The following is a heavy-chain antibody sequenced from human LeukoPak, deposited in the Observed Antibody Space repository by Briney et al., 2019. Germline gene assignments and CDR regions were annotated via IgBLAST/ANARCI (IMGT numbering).Heavy chain of an antibody. Sequence: PGGSLRLSCAASGFTFSTYAMTWVRQAPGEGLEWVSAISGSGGSTYYADSVKGRFTISRDNSKNTLYLQMNSLRAEDTAVYYCAKWREDTAMVYYFDYWGQGTLVTVSS. V-gene: IGHV3-23*01. CDR3: AKWREDTAMVYYFDY. CDR2: ISGSGGST. J-gene: IGHJ4*02. D-gene: IGHD5-18*01. CDR1: GFTFSTYA.